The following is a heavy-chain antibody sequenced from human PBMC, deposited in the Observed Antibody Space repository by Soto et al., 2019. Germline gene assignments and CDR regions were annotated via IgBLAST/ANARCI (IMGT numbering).Heavy chain of an antibody. V-gene: IGHV3-9*01. J-gene: IGHJ3*02. D-gene: IGHD1-20*01. CDR1: GFTFDDYA. CDR3: AKDEGITGTTTAAFDI. Sequence: EVQLVESGGGLVQPGRSLRLSCAASGFTFDDYAMHWVRQAPGKGLEWVSGISWNSGSIGYADSVKGRFTISRDNAKNSLYLQMNSLRAEDTALYYCAKDEGITGTTTAAFDIWGQGTMATVSS. CDR2: ISWNSGSI.